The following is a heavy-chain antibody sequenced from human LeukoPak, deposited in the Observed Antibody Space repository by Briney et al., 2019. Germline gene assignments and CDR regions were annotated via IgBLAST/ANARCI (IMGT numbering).Heavy chain of an antibody. CDR1: GCSISSGGYY. CDR2: IYYSGST. Sequence: PSETLSLTCTVSGCSISSGGYYWSWIRQHPGKGLEWIGYIYYSGSTYYNPSLKSRVTISVDTSKNQFSLKLSSVTAADTAVYYSARDRHGYFDYWGQGTLVTVSS. J-gene: IGHJ4*02. V-gene: IGHV4-31*03. CDR3: ARDRHGYFDY.